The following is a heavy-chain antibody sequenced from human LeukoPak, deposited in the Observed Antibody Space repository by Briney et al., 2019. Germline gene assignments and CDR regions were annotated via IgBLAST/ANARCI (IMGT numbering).Heavy chain of an antibody. Sequence: ASVKVSCKASGYTFTSYAMHWVRQAPGQRLEWMGWINAGNGNTKYSQKFQGRVTITRDTSASTAYMELSSLRSKDTAVYYCAREWHYYGSGDFDYWGQGALVTVSS. J-gene: IGHJ4*02. CDR1: GYTFTSYA. CDR3: AREWHYYGSGDFDY. CDR2: INAGNGNT. D-gene: IGHD3-10*01. V-gene: IGHV1-3*01.